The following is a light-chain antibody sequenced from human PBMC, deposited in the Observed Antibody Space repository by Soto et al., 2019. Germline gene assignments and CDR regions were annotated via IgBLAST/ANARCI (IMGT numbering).Light chain of an antibody. V-gene: IGKV3-20*01. CDR3: QHYGTTPWT. CDR1: QSVCNRC. CDR2: GAS. J-gene: IGKJ1*01. Sequence: ETVLTQSPGTLSLSPGERVTLSCRASQSVCNRCLAWYQHKPGQSPRLLIYGASTRATGIPDRFSGSGSGTDFTLTISRLEPEDFAVYYCQHYGTTPWTFGQGTKVGIK.